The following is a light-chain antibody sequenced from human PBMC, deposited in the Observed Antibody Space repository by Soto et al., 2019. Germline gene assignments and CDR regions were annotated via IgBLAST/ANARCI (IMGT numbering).Light chain of an antibody. V-gene: IGKV1-39*01. CDR1: QSISSY. CDR3: QQSYSVLT. Sequence: DIQMTQSPSSLSASVGDRVTITCRASQSISSYLNWYQQKLGKAPKLLINAASILQSGVSSRFSGSGSGTDFTLTISSLQPEDFATYYCQQSYSVLTFGGGTKVEMK. CDR2: AAS. J-gene: IGKJ4*01.